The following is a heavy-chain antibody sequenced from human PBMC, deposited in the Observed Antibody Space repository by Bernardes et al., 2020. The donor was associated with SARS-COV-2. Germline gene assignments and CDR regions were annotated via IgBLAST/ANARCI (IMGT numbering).Heavy chain of an antibody. CDR3: GGSAPYTSSWYNWFDP. D-gene: IGHD2-2*01. V-gene: IGHV3-30*03. J-gene: IGHJ5*02. Sequence: GGSLRLSCAASGFTFSTYAMHWVRQAPGKGLEWVAVISSDGNKKYFADSVKGRFTISRDNSKNTLYLQMNSLRAEDTAVYYCGGSAPYTSSWYNWFDPWGQGTLVTVSS. CDR1: GFTFSTYA. CDR2: ISSDGNKK.